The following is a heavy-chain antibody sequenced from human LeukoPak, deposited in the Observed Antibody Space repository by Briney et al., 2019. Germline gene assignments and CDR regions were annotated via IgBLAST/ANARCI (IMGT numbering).Heavy chain of an antibody. CDR3: ARWEMATITPNYYYMDV. CDR2: IKQDGTER. D-gene: IGHD5-24*01. V-gene: IGHV3-7*01. J-gene: IGHJ6*03. CDR1: GFTFTTYW. Sequence: GGSLRLSCAASGFTFTTYWMSWVRQAPGKGLEWVANIKQDGTERYYVDSVKGRFTISRDNAKNSLYLQMNSLRAEDTAVYYCARWEMATITPNYYYMDVWGKGATVTVSS.